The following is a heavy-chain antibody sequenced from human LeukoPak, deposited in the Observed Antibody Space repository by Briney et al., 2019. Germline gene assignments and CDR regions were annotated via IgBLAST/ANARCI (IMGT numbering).Heavy chain of an antibody. CDR2: ISSRSSTI. V-gene: IGHV3-48*04. CDR3: ARDHCSSTSCYPNWFDP. J-gene: IGHJ5*02. D-gene: IGHD2-2*01. CDR1: GITFRSYS. Sequence: GGSLRLSCAASGITFRSYSMNWVRQAPGKGLEWISYISSRSSTIYYADSVKGRFTISRDNAKNSLYLQMNSLRAEDTAVYYCARDHCSSTSCYPNWFDPWGQGTLVTVSS.